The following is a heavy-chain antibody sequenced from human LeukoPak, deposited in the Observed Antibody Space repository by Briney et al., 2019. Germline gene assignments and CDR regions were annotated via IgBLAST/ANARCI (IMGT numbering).Heavy chain of an antibody. J-gene: IGHJ6*02. Sequence: ASVKVSCKASGYPFTGYYLHWVRQAPGQGLEWMGWINPNSGGTNYAQKFQGRVTMTTDTSTSTAYMELRSLRSDDTAVYYCARDRYYSSSSGYYYYYGLDVWGQGTTVTVSS. CDR1: GYPFTGYY. CDR3: ARDRYYSSSSGYYYYYGLDV. CDR2: INPNSGGT. V-gene: IGHV1-2*02. D-gene: IGHD6-6*01.